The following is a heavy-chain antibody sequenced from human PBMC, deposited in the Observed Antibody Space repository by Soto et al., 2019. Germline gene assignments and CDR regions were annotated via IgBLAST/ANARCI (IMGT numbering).Heavy chain of an antibody. CDR2: ISGSGGST. CDR3: AQTARAVAAAEYFQH. D-gene: IGHD6-19*01. CDR1: GFTFTSYA. Sequence: VSLGLSSAAPGFTFTSYAMSWVRQAAGKGLEWVSAISGSGGSTYYADSVKGRFTISRDNPKNTLYLQMNSLRAEDTAVYYCAQTARAVAAAEYFQHWGQGTLVTVSS. V-gene: IGHV3-23*01. J-gene: IGHJ1*01.